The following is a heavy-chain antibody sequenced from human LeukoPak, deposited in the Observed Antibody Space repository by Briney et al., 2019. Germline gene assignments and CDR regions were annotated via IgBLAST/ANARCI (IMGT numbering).Heavy chain of an antibody. V-gene: IGHV4-30-2*01. D-gene: IGHD2-15*01. CDR1: GGSISSGGYS. CDR2: IYHSGST. CDR3: ARLVVAALTNWFDP. J-gene: IGHJ5*02. Sequence: SETLSLTCAVSGGSISSGGYSWSWIRQPPGEGLEWIGYIYHSGSTYYNPSLKSRVTISVDRSKNQFSLKLSSVTAADTAVYYCARLVVAALTNWFDPWGQGTLVTVSS.